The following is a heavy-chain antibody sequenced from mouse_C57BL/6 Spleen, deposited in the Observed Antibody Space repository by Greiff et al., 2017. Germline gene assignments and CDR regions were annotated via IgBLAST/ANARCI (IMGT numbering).Heavy chain of an antibody. CDR2: IDPENGDT. V-gene: IGHV14-4*01. CDR3: TRITTVVVPYAMDY. Sequence: EVQLQQSGAELVRPGASVKLSCTASGFNIKDDYMHWVKQRPEQGLEWIGWIDPENGDTEYASKFQGKATITADTSSNTAYLQLSSLTSEDTAVYYCTRITTVVVPYAMDYWGQGTSVTVSS. D-gene: IGHD1-1*01. J-gene: IGHJ4*01. CDR1: GFNIKDDY.